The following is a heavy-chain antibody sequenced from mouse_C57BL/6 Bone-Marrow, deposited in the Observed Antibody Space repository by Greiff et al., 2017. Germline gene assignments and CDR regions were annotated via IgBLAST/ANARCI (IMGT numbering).Heavy chain of an antibody. J-gene: IGHJ4*01. CDR3: NTETTVVAPYYAMDY. CDR1: GFTFKDYY. Sequence: VQLQQSGAELVRPGASVKLSCTASGFTFKDYYMHWVKQRPEQGLEWIGWIDPENGDTEYASKFQGKATITADTSSNTAYLQLSSLTSEDTAVYDCNTETTVVAPYYAMDYWGQGTAVTVSS. V-gene: IGHV14-4*01. D-gene: IGHD1-1*01. CDR2: IDPENGDT.